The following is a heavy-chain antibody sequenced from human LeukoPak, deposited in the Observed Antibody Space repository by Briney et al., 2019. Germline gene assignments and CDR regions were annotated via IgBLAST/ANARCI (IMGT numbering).Heavy chain of an antibody. V-gene: IGHV1-69*06. CDR3: ARGRVSSRTWYSTYYYYFYMDV. CDR1: GGTFSSYA. J-gene: IGHJ6*03. Sequence: SVKVSCKASGGTFSSYAISWVRQAPGQGLEWMGGIIPNFGTANYAQKFQGRVTITADKSTSTAYMELSSLRSEDTAVYYCARGRVSSRTWYSTYYYYFYMDVWGKGTTVTVS. CDR2: IIPNFGTA. D-gene: IGHD1-1*01.